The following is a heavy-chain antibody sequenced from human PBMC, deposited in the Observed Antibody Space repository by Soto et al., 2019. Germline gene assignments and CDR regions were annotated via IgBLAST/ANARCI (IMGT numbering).Heavy chain of an antibody. V-gene: IGHV3-30*18. CDR1: GFSFRTFG. D-gene: IGHD3-3*01. J-gene: IGHJ4*02. Sequence: QVQLVESGGGVVQPGRSLRLSCAASGFSFRTFGMHWVRQAPGMGLEWVAGISNDAKNDYYADSVKGRFTISRDNSRNTLHLEMNSLRAEDTAVYYCAKDYEDRGFEHWCQGVLVTVS. CDR2: ISNDAKND. CDR3: AKDYEDRGFEH.